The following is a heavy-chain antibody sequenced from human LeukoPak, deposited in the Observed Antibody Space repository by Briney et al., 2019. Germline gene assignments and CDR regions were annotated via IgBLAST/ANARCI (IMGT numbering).Heavy chain of an antibody. CDR2: IKQDGSET. V-gene: IGHV3-7*01. J-gene: IGHJ6*03. CDR1: GFAFSSSW. D-gene: IGHD2-2*01. Sequence: GGSLRLSCAASGFAFSSSWMSWVRQAPGKGLEWVANIKQDGSETYYVDSLKGRFTVPRNKAKNSVYLQMNNLRAEDTAVYYCARRAPGYCITTSCPDTYYYYYYMDVWGKGTTVTVSS. CDR3: ARRAPGYCITTSCPDTYYYYYYMDV.